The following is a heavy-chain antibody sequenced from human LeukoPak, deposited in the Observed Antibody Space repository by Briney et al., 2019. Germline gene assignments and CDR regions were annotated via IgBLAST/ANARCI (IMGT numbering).Heavy chain of an antibody. Sequence: ASVKVSCKASGYTFTGYYMHWVRQAPGQGLEWIGRIIPILGIANYAQKFQGRVTITADKSTSTAYMELSSLRSEDTAVYYCARERPAAGPDYWGQGTLVTVSS. D-gene: IGHD3-10*01. CDR1: GYTFTGYY. J-gene: IGHJ4*02. CDR2: IIPILGIA. V-gene: IGHV1-69*04. CDR3: ARERPAAGPDY.